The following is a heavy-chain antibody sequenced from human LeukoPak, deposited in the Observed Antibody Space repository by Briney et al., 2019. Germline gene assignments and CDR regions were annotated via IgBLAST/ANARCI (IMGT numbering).Heavy chain of an antibody. CDR1: GGSISSYY. D-gene: IGHD2-15*01. Sequence: SETLSLTCTVSGGSISSYYWSWIRQPPGKGLEWIGYIYYSGSTNYNPSLKSRVTISVDTSKNQFSLKLSSVTAADTAVYYCARDLRDCSGGSCYSYDYWGQGTLVTVSS. CDR2: IYYSGST. CDR3: ARDLRDCSGGSCYSYDY. V-gene: IGHV4-59*01. J-gene: IGHJ4*02.